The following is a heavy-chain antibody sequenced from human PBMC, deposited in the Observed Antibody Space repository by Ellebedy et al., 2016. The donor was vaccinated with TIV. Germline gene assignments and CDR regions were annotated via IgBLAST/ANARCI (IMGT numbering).Heavy chain of an antibody. D-gene: IGHD5-18*01. Sequence: ASVKVSCKASGYTFTSYGISWVRQAPGQGLEWMGGIIPIFGTANYAQKFQGRVTITADESTSTAYMELSSLRSEDTAVYYCARGDRGYSYGAPFDYWGQGTLVTVSS. V-gene: IGHV1-69*13. CDR3: ARGDRGYSYGAPFDY. J-gene: IGHJ4*02. CDR1: GYTFTSYG. CDR2: IIPIFGTA.